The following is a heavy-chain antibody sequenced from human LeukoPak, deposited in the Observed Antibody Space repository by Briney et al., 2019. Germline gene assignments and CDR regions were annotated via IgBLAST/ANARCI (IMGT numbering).Heavy chain of an antibody. CDR2: IYSGGST. J-gene: IGHJ4*02. V-gene: IGHV3-23*03. CDR3: AKTVDFWSGYYLYYFDY. Sequence: PGGSLRLSCAASGFTFSSYEMNWVRQAPGKGLEWVSVIYSGGSTYYADSVKGRFTISRDNSKNTLYLQMSSLRAEDTAVYYCAKTVDFWSGYYLYYFDYWGQGTLVTVSS. CDR1: GFTFSSYE. D-gene: IGHD3-3*01.